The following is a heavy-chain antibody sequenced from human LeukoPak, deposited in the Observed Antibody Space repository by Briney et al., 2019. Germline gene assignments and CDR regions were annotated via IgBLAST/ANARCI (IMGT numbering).Heavy chain of an antibody. V-gene: IGHV3-74*01. D-gene: IGHD4-17*01. CDR2: INSDGSST. CDR1: GFTFSSYW. J-gene: IGHJ4*02. CDR3: ARDIHDYGDYGDDY. Sequence: GGSLRLSCAASGFTFSSYWIHWVRQAPGKGLVWVSRINSDGSSTSYADSVKGRFTISRDNAKNTLYLQMNSLRAEDTAVYYCARDIHDYGDYGDDYWGQGTLVTVSS.